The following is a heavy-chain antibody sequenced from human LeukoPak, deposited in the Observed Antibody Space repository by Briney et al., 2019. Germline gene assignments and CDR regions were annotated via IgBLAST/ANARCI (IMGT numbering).Heavy chain of an antibody. J-gene: IGHJ4*02. V-gene: IGHV3-23*01. Sequence: GGSLRLSWAASGLSFSSFAMSWVRQAPARGLEWLSSMKGTGETFYADSVRGRFTLSRDDSRNTVYLQLNNLRVEDTAVYYCARASWVSSADAVWWGQGTVVTVSS. CDR3: ARASWVSSADAVW. CDR2: MKGTGET. CDR1: GLSFSSFA. D-gene: IGHD3-16*01.